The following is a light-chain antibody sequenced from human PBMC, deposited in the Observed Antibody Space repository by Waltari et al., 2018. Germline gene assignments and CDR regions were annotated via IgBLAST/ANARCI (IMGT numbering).Light chain of an antibody. V-gene: IGKV1-13*02. Sequence: IQMSQSPSSLSASVGDSVTITCRASQGISSYLNWYQQKPGKAPKLLIYYANSLASGVPSRFSGSGSGTEFTLTISSLQPEDFATYYCQQGNSYPLTFGGGTKVEIK. CDR3: QQGNSYPLT. CDR1: QGISSY. CDR2: YAN. J-gene: IGKJ4*01.